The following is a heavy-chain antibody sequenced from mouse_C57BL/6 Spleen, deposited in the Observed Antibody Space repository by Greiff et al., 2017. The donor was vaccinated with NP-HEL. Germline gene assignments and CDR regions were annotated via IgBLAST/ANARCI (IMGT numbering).Heavy chain of an antibody. Sequence: VKLQESGAELVKPGASVKISCKASGYAFSSYWMNWVKQRPGKGLEWIGQIYPGDGDTNYNGKFKGKATLTADKSSSTAYMQRSSLTSEDSAVYFCARDDYEWFAYWGQGTLVTVSA. J-gene: IGHJ3*01. V-gene: IGHV1-80*01. CDR1: GYAFSSYW. CDR3: ARDDYEWFAY. D-gene: IGHD2-4*01. CDR2: IYPGDGDT.